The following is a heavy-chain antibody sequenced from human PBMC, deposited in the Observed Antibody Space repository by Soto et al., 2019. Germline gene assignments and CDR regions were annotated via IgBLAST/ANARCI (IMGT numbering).Heavy chain of an antibody. D-gene: IGHD4-17*01. Sequence: GPVEVSCQASGYTFTSYHIHWVRQAPGQGLEWMGIINPSGGSTSYAQKFQGRVTMTRDTSTSTVYMELSSLRSEDTAVYYCARSPYGDYIDYWGQGTLVTV. V-gene: IGHV1-46*03. CDR3: ARSPYGDYIDY. CDR2: INPSGGST. CDR1: GYTFTSYH. J-gene: IGHJ4*02.